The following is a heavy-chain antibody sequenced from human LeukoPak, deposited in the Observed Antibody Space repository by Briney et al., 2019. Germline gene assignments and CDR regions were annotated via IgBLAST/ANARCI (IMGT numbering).Heavy chain of an antibody. Sequence: GGSLRLSCAASGFTFSSYGMHWVRQAPGKGLEWVAFIRYDGTNKYYGDSVKGRFTVSRDNPKNTLYLQMNSLRAEDTAVYYCARDAPRLSGGAFGIWGQGTMVTVSS. D-gene: IGHD3-10*01. J-gene: IGHJ3*02. CDR3: ARDAPRLSGGAFGI. V-gene: IGHV3-30*02. CDR2: IRYDGTNK. CDR1: GFTFSSYG.